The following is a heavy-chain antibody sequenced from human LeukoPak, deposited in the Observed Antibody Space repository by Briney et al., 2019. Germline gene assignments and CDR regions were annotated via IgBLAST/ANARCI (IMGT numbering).Heavy chain of an antibody. CDR2: INNDGSDT. CDR1: GFTFRSYW. Sequence: GGSLRLSCRASGFTFRSYWMHWVRQAPGKGLVWVSRINNDGSDTIYADSVKGRFTISRDNAKNTLYLQMNSLRAEDTAVYYCVRDRPHNWFDPWGQGTLVAVSS. D-gene: IGHD1-14*01. CDR3: VRDRPHNWFDP. V-gene: IGHV3-74*01. J-gene: IGHJ5*02.